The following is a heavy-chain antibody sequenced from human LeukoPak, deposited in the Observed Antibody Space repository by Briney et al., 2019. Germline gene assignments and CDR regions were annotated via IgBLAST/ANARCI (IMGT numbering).Heavy chain of an antibody. CDR3: AREFFDTFTGYYVQDAFNV. D-gene: IGHD3-9*01. J-gene: IGHJ3*01. CDR1: DDSISSYY. Sequence: SETLSLTCSVSDDSISSYYWSWFRQSAGKGLEWIGHISDSGSTKYNPTLKSRVTISIDQSKNQLSLNLSSVTAADTAMYYCAREFFDTFTGYYVQDAFNVWGQGTMVTVSS. V-gene: IGHV4-4*07. CDR2: ISDSGST.